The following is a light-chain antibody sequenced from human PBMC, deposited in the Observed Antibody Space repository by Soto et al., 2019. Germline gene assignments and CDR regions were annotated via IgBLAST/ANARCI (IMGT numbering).Light chain of an antibody. Sequence: EIVLTQSPGTLSLSPGERAILSCRASQSLSSDFLAWYQQRPGQAPRLLIYSSSNRATGIPDRFSGSGSGTDFTLTISRLEPADFAVYYCQQYGRSPLTFSGGTKVDIK. CDR3: QQYGRSPLT. CDR1: QSLSSDF. CDR2: SSS. J-gene: IGKJ4*01. V-gene: IGKV3-20*01.